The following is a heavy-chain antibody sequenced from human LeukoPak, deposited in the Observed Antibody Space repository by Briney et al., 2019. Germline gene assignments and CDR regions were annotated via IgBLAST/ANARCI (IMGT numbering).Heavy chain of an antibody. CDR2: IKQDGSEK. V-gene: IGHV3-7*01. J-gene: IGHJ4*02. CDR3: ARERYSSGWPPQGRFDY. D-gene: IGHD6-19*01. CDR1: GFTLSSYW. Sequence: GGSLRLSCAASGFTLSSYWMSWVRQVPGKGLEWVANIKQDGSEKYYVDSVKGRFTISRGNAKNSLYLQMNSLRAEDTAVYYCARERYSSGWPPQGRFDYWGQGTLVTVSS.